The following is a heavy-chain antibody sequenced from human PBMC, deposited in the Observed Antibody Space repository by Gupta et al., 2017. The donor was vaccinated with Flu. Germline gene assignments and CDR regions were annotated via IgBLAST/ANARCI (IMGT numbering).Heavy chain of an antibody. D-gene: IGHD1-26*01. CDR1: GFTCSSYG. J-gene: IGHJ4*02. V-gene: IGHV3-30*18. Sequence: QVQLVESGGGVVQPGRSLRLSCAASGFTCSSYGMHWVRQAPGKGLEWVAVISYDGSNKYYADSVKGRFTISRDNSKNTLYLQMNSLRAEDTAVYYCAKGRSGSYYALFDYWGQGTLVTVSS. CDR2: ISYDGSNK. CDR3: AKGRSGSYYALFDY.